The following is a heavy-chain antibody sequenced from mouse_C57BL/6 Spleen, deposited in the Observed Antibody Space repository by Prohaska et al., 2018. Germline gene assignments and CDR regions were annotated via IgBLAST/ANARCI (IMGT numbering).Heavy chain of an antibody. CDR1: GFNIKDDY. CDR3: ASIQAWFAY. Sequence: EVQLQQSGAELVRPGASVKLSCTASGFNIKDDYMHWVKQRPEQGLEWIGWIDPENGDTEYPSKLQGKATITAEKASNTAYMQLSSLTSEDSAVYYCASIQAWFAYWGQGTLVTVSA. CDR2: IDPENGDT. J-gene: IGHJ3*01. V-gene: IGHV14-4*01.